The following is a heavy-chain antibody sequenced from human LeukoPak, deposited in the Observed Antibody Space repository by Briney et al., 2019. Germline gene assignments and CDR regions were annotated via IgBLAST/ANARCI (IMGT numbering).Heavy chain of an antibody. Sequence: ASVKVSCKTSGYTFSTYYMHWVRQAPGQGLEWLGIIHPTDGSTSFTQKIQGRVTMTRDTATGTVYLELSSLRSEDTAVYWCARANGGGLDYWGQGTLITVSS. V-gene: IGHV1-46*01. J-gene: IGHJ4*02. D-gene: IGHD3-10*01. CDR3: ARANGGGLDY. CDR2: IHPTDGST. CDR1: GYTFSTYY.